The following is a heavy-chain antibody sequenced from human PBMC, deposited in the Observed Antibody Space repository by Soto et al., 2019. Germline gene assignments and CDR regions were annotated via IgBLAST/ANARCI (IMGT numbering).Heavy chain of an antibody. CDR3: SRLVWSYGTWFDP. J-gene: IGHJ5*02. D-gene: IGHD5-18*01. Sequence: SETLSLTCTVSGSSISSYYWSWIRQPPGKGLEWIGYIYYSGSTNYNPSLKSRVTISVDTSKNQFSLKLSSVTAVDMAVYYCSRLVWSYGTWFDPWGQGTLVTVSS. CDR1: GSSISSYY. V-gene: IGHV4-59*08. CDR2: IYYSGST.